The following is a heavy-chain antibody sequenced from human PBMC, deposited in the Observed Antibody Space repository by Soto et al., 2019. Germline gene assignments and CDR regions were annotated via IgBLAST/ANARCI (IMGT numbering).Heavy chain of an antibody. CDR1: GFTFSNYG. Sequence: GGSLRLSCAGSGFTFSNYGMHWVRQAPGKGLEWVTFISYDGSNEYYADSVKGRFTISRDNSKNTLFLQMSSLRAEDTAVYYCAKRGAVSIDYWGQGTLVTVSS. V-gene: IGHV3-30*18. D-gene: IGHD1-26*01. CDR3: AKRGAVSIDY. J-gene: IGHJ4*02. CDR2: ISYDGSNE.